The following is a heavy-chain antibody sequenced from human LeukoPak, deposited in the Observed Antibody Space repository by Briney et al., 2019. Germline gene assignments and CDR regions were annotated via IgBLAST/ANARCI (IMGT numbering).Heavy chain of an antibody. CDR3: ARERERELFFDY. Sequence: ASVKVSCTASGGTFSSYAISWVRQAPGQGLEWMGRIIPIFGTANYAQKFQGRVTITTDESTSTAYMELSSLRSEDTAVYYCARERERELFFDYWGQGTLVTVSS. CDR2: IIPIFGTA. D-gene: IGHD1-26*01. CDR1: GGTFSSYA. J-gene: IGHJ4*02. V-gene: IGHV1-69*05.